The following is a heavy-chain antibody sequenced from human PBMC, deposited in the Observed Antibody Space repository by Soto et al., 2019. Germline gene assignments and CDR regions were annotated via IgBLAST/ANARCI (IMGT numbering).Heavy chain of an antibody. V-gene: IGHV4-31*03. D-gene: IGHD6-13*01. CDR1: GGSISSGDNY. J-gene: IGHJ5*01. Sequence: SETLSLTCTVSGGSISSGDNYWSWIRQHPGKGLEWIAFIYYSGSTYYNPSLKSRVTISVDTSKNHVSLKLSSVTAADTAVYYCARAKGRSCYQYTDSCGKGTLVPVS. CDR2: IYYSGST. CDR3: ARAKGRSCYQYTDS.